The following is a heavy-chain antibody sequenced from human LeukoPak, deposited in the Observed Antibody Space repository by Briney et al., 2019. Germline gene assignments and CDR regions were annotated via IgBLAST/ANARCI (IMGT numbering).Heavy chain of an antibody. D-gene: IGHD2/OR15-2a*01. CDR3: ARDQGISADLDAFDI. CDR1: GGSISGYY. V-gene: IGHV4-59*01. J-gene: IGHJ3*02. CDR2: IYYDGNT. Sequence: PSETLSLTCTVSGGSISGYYWSWIRQPPGKGLEWIGYIYYDGNTNYSPSVKSQVTISVDMSKNQVSLKLSSVTAEDTAIYYCARDQGISADLDAFDIWGQGTMVTVSS.